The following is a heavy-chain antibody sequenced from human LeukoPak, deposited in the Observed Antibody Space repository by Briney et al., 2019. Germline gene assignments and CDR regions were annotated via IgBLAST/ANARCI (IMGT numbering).Heavy chain of an antibody. D-gene: IGHD6-13*01. J-gene: IGHJ4*02. CDR1: GGSFSGYY. V-gene: IGHV4-34*01. CDR2: INHSGST. Sequence: PSETLSLTCAVYGGSFSGYYWSWIRQPPGKGLEWIGEINHSGSTNYNPSLKSRVTISVDTSKNQFSLKLSSVTAADTAVYYCARHRWRSSSWYYFDYWGQGTLVTVSS. CDR3: ARHRWRSSSWYYFDY.